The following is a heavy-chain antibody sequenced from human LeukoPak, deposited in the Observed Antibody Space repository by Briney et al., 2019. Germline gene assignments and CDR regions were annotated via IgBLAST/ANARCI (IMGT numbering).Heavy chain of an antibody. CDR2: IYYSGST. D-gene: IGHD1/OR15-1a*01. CDR3: VRDRHWTNDWVFDY. V-gene: IGHV4-59*01. Sequence: SETLSLTCTVSGGSISSYYWSWIRQPPGKGLEWIGYIYYSGSTNYSPSLKSRVTISVDTSKNQFSLKLSSVTAADTAVYYCVRDRHWTNDWVFDYWGQGTLVTVSS. J-gene: IGHJ4*02. CDR1: GGSISSYY.